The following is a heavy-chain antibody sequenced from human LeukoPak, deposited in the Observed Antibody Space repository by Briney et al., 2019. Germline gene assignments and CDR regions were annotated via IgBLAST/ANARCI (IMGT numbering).Heavy chain of an antibody. V-gene: IGHV4-38-2*02. CDR3: ARHYFSTLTTLLRGVKKQKSRFDP. D-gene: IGHD4-17*01. CDR2: IYHNGST. J-gene: IGHJ5*02. CDR1: GYSIRSGYY. Sequence: SETLSLTCTVSGYSIRSGYYWGWIRKPPGKGLEWIGSIYHNGSTNYSPSLKSRVTISVDTSKKQFSLKLSSVTAADTAVYYCARHYFSTLTTLLRGVKKQKSRFDPWGQGTLVTVSS.